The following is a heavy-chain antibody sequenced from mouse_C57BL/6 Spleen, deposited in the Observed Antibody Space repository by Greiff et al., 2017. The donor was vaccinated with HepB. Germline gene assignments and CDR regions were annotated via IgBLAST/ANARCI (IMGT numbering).Heavy chain of an antibody. V-gene: IGHV1-80*01. J-gene: IGHJ4*01. CDR1: GYAFSSYW. D-gene: IGHD2-4*01. CDR2: IYPGDGDT. Sequence: QVQLQQSGAELVKPGASVKISCKASGYAFSSYWMNWVKQRPGKGLEWIGQIYPGDGDTNYNGKFKGKATLTADKSSSTAYMQLSSLTSEDAAVYFCARKGYDYDGDYYAMDYWGQGTSVTVSS. CDR3: ARKGYDYDGDYYAMDY.